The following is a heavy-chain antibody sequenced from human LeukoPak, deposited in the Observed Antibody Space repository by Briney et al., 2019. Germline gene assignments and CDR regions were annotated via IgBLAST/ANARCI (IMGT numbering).Heavy chain of an antibody. Sequence: SQTLSLTCTVSGGSISSGDYYRSWIRQPPGKGLEWIGYIYYSGSTYYNPSLKSRVTISVDTSKNQFSLKLSSVTAADTAVYYCAREGRTTLDAFDIWGQGTMVTVSS. D-gene: IGHD2/OR15-2a*01. CDR3: AREGRTTLDAFDI. V-gene: IGHV4-30-4*08. CDR1: GGSISSGDYY. CDR2: IYYSGST. J-gene: IGHJ3*02.